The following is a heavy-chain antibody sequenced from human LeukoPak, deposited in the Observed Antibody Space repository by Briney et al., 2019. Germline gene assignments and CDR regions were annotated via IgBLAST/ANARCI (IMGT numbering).Heavy chain of an antibody. CDR2: IYHSGST. CDR3: ARVRARGGYDY. J-gene: IGHJ4*02. V-gene: IGHV4-30-2*01. D-gene: IGHD3-22*01. Sequence: SETLSLTCAVSGGSISSGGYSWSWIRQPPGTGLEWIGYIYHSGSTYYNPSLKSRVTISVDRSKNQFSLKLSSVTAADTAVYYCARVRARGGYDYWGQGTLVTVSS. CDR1: GGSISSGGYS.